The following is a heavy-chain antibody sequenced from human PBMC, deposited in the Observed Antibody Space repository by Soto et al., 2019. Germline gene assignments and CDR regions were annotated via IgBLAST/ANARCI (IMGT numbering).Heavy chain of an antibody. CDR1: GGTFSSYA. CDR2: IIPIFGTA. V-gene: IGHV1-69*13. Sequence: ASGKVACEASGGTFSSYAISGVRQAPGQGLEWMGGIIPIFGTANYAQKFQGRVTITADESTSTAYMELSSLRSEDTAVYYCARVPFYGSDVWGQGTTVTVSS. CDR3: ARVPFYGSDV. J-gene: IGHJ6*02. D-gene: IGHD3-10*01.